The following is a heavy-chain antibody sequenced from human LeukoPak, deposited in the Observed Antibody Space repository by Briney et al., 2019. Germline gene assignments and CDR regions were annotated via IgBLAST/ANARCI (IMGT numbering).Heavy chain of an antibody. CDR3: ARAREGRNWFDP. D-gene: IGHD1-26*01. CDR1: GYTFTSYY. Sequence: GASVKVSCKAPGYTFTSYYMHWVRQAPGQGLEWMGIINPSGGSTSYAQKFQGRVTMTRDMSTSTVYMELSSLRSDDTAVYYCARAREGRNWFDPWGQGTLVTVSS. J-gene: IGHJ5*02. V-gene: IGHV1-46*01. CDR2: INPSGGST.